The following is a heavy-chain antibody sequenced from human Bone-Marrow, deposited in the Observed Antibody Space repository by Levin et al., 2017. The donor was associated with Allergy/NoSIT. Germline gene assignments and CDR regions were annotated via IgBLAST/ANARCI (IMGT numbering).Heavy chain of an antibody. Sequence: PSETLSLTCSVSGGSVSSGSYHWTWIRQSPGMGLEWIGYIQDSGRTSYNPSFESRITISVDTSKNQFSLRLSSVTAADTAVYYCARSPLLRFSYALNIWGRGTMVTVSS. CDR2: IQDSGRT. CDR3: ARSPLLRFSYALNI. J-gene: IGHJ3*02. V-gene: IGHV4-61*01. D-gene: IGHD3-3*01. CDR1: GGSVSSGSYH.